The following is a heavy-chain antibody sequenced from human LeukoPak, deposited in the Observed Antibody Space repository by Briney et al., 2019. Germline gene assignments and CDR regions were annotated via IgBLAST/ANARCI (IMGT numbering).Heavy chain of an antibody. J-gene: IGHJ6*03. Sequence: PGGSLRLSCAASGFTFSSYAMSWVRQAPGKGLEWVSGISGRGGSTYSADYLKGRFTISRDNSKNTLYLQMNNLRAEDTAEYYCAKGGYCGGTGCYFYYMDVWGKGTTVTVSS. CDR1: GFTFSSYA. CDR2: ISGRGGST. V-gene: IGHV3-23*01. CDR3: AKGGYCGGTGCYFYYMDV. D-gene: IGHD2-2*01.